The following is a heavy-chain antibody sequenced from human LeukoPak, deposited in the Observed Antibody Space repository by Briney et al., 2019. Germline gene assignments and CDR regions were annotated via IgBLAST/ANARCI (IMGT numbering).Heavy chain of an antibody. CDR3: TRENYVPDS. D-gene: IGHD3-10*02. CDR1: GFTFSSYA. J-gene: IGHJ5*02. Sequence: GGSLRLSCAASGFTFSSYAMSWVRQAPGKGLEWVSTITDSGGSTYYADSVKGRFTISRDDARNSLFLQMNGLRADDTAVYYCTRENYVPDSWGQGTLVTVSS. V-gene: IGHV3-23*01. CDR2: ITDSGGST.